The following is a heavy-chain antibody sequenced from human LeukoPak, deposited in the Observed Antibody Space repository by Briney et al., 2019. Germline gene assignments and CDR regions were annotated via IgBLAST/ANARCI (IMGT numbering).Heavy chain of an antibody. CDR2: IIPILGIA. J-gene: IGHJ4*02. Sequence: GASVKVSCKASGYTFTSYGISWVRQAPGQGLEWMGRIIPILGIANYAQKFQGRVTITVDKSTSTAYMELSSLRSEDTAVYYCASSTAAAGTLVDYWGQGTLVTVSS. CDR1: GYTFTSYG. CDR3: ASSTAAAGTLVDY. V-gene: IGHV1-69*04. D-gene: IGHD6-13*01.